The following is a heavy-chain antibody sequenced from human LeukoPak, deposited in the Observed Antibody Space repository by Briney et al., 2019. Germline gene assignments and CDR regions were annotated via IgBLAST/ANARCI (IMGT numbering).Heavy chain of an antibody. J-gene: IGHJ4*02. V-gene: IGHV1-46*03. CDR3: AREGEHYDILTGYYALYYFDY. Sequence: ASVKVSCKASGYTFTSYYMHWVRQAPGQGLEWMGIINPSGGSTSYAQKFQGRVTMTRDTSTSTVYMELSSLRSEDTAVYYCAREGEHYDILTGYYALYYFDYWGQGTLVTVSS. CDR1: GYTFTSYY. D-gene: IGHD3-9*01. CDR2: INPSGGST.